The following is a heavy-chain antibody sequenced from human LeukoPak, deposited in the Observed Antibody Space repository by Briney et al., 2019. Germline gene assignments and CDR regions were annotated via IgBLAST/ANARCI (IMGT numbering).Heavy chain of an antibody. Sequence: GGSLRLSCAASGFTFTSYWMAWVRQAPGKGLEWVGHIKEDGSETRYVDSVEGRFTISRDNARNSLSLQMDSLRAEDTAVYYCVRDCGWHALDFWGQGALVTVSS. CDR2: IKEDGSET. CDR3: VRDCGWHALDF. D-gene: IGHD6-19*01. V-gene: IGHV3-7*01. CDR1: GFTFTSYW. J-gene: IGHJ4*02.